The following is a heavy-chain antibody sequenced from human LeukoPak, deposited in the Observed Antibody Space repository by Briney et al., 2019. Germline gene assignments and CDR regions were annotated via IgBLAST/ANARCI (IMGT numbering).Heavy chain of an antibody. V-gene: IGHV3-30-3*01. CDR2: ISYDGSNK. J-gene: IGHJ4*02. CDR1: GFTFSSYA. D-gene: IGHD3-16*01. CDR3: AKGPNRGGAPDY. Sequence: QPGGSLRLSCAASGFTFSSYAMHWVRQAPGKGLEWVAVISYDGSNKYYADSVKGRFTISRDNSKNTLYLQMNSLRAEDTAVYYCAKGPNRGGAPDYWGQGTLVTVSS.